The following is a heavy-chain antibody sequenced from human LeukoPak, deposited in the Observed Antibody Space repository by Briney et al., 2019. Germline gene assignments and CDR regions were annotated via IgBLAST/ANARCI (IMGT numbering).Heavy chain of an antibody. D-gene: IGHD6-19*01. CDR3: ARGSAVAGATFDP. V-gene: IGHV4-59*08. CDR2: IYYSGST. CDR1: GGSISSYY. J-gene: IGHJ5*02. Sequence: PSETLSLTCTVSGGSISSYYWSWLRQPPGKGLEWIGYIYYSGSTNYNPSLKSRVTISVDTSKSQFSLKLSSVTAADTAVYYCARGSAVAGATFDPWGKETLVTVSS.